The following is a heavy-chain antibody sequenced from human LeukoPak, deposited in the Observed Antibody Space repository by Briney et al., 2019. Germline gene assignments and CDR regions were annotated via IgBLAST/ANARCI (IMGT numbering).Heavy chain of an antibody. CDR2: IWYDGSNK. CDR3: ARKSVTRYYFDY. J-gene: IGHJ4*02. Sequence: PGGSLRLSCAASGFTFSSYGMHWVRQAPGKGLEWVAVIWYDGSNKYYADSVKGRFTISRDNSKNTLYLQMNSLRAEDTAVYYCARKSVTRYYFDYWGQGTLVTVSS. CDR1: GFTFSSYG. V-gene: IGHV3-33*01. D-gene: IGHD4-17*01.